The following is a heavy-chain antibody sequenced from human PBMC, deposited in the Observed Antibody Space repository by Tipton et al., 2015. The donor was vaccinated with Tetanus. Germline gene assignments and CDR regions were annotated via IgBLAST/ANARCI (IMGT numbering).Heavy chain of an antibody. CDR3: ARGSVSSSYYYYYGMDV. CDR2: IDWDDDK. Sequence: LVKPTQTLTLTCTFSGFSLSTSGMCVSWIRQPPGKALEWLALIDWDDDKYYSTSLKTRLTISKDTSKNQVVLTMTNMDPVDTATYYCARGSVSSSYYYYYGMDVWGQGTTVTVSS. V-gene: IGHV2-70*01. J-gene: IGHJ6*02. D-gene: IGHD6-6*01. CDR1: GFSLSTSGMC.